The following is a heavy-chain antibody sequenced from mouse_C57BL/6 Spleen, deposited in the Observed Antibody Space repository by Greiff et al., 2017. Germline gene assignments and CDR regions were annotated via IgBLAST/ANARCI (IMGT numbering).Heavy chain of an antibody. Sequence: QVQLKESGAELMKPGASVKLSCKATGYTFTGYWIEWVKQRPGHGLEWIGEILPGSGSTNYNEKFKGKATFTADTSSKTAYMQRSSLTTEDAAIYDCARRDGYYVGGLAYWGQGTLVTVSA. V-gene: IGHV1-9*01. CDR3: ARRDGYYVGGLAY. J-gene: IGHJ3*01. CDR1: GYTFTGYW. CDR2: ILPGSGST. D-gene: IGHD2-3*01.